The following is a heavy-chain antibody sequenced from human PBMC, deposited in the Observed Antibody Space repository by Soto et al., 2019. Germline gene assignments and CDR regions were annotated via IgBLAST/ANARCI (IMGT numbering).Heavy chain of an antibody. D-gene: IGHD6-6*01. CDR3: ERDSLSIAAHSSFDY. Sequence: GASVKVSCKASGGTFSSYAISWVRQAPGQGLEWMGEIIPIFGTANYAQKFQGRVTITADESTSTAYMELNSLRAEDTAGYYCERDSLSIAAHSSFDYWGQGTLVTVSS. J-gene: IGHJ4*02. CDR1: GGTFSSYA. V-gene: IGHV1-69*13. CDR2: IIPIFGTA.